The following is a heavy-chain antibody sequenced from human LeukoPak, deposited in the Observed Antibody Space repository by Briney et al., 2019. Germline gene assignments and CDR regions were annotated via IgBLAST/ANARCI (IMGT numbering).Heavy chain of an antibody. V-gene: IGHV4-34*01. J-gene: IGHJ4*01. Sequence: SETLSLTCAVYGGSFSDYYWNWIRQPPGKGLEWIGEINHSGSINYNPSLKSRVTMSVDTFKNQFSLTLSSATAADTAVYYCARVQDFETRGYYLGYWGHGTLVTVSS. CDR2: INHSGSI. CDR1: GGSFSDYY. D-gene: IGHD3-22*01. CDR3: ARVQDFETRGYYLGY.